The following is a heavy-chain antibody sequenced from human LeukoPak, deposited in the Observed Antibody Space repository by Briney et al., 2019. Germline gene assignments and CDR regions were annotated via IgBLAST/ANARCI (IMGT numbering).Heavy chain of an antibody. CDR2: ISYDGSNK. Sequence: GGSLRLSCAASGFTFSSYGMHWVRQAPGKGLEWVAVISYDGSNKYYADSVKGRFTISRDNSKNTLYLQMNSLRAEDTAVYYCCSSGPKNAFDIWGQGTMVTVSS. V-gene: IGHV3-30*03. D-gene: IGHD3-3*01. CDR1: GFTFSSYG. J-gene: IGHJ3*02. CDR3: CSSGPKNAFDI.